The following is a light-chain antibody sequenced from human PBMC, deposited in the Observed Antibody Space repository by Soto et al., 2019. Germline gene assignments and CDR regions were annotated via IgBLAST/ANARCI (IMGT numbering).Light chain of an antibody. CDR1: ALTKQY. CDR2: KDS. V-gene: IGLV3-25*03. Sequence: SYELTQPPSVSVSPGQTARITCSGDALTKQYAYWYQQKPGQAPVLVIYKDSERPSGIPERFSGSSSGTTVTLTISGVQAEDEADYYCQSADSSGTYYLVFGGGTKVTVL. J-gene: IGLJ2*01. CDR3: QSADSSGTYYLV.